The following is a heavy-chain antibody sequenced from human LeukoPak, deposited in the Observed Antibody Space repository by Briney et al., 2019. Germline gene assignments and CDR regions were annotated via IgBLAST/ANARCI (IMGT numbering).Heavy chain of an antibody. CDR1: EFTFSSYW. CDR2: ISYDGTNK. D-gene: IGHD3-16*01. Sequence: GGSLRLSCVAFEFTFSSYWMHWVRQAPGKGLEWVALISYDGTNKYYSDSVKGRFTVSRDNSKNTLYLQMNSLRAEDTSVYYCAKVGDKFDFDYWGQGTLVTVSS. V-gene: IGHV3-30*18. J-gene: IGHJ4*02. CDR3: AKVGDKFDFDY.